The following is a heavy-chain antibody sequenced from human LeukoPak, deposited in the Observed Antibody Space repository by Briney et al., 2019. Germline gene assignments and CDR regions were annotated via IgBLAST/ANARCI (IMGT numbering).Heavy chain of an antibody. CDR3: ARDLNSPQYQLLAFYFDY. Sequence: GSLRLSCAASGFTFSSYAIHWVRQAPGKGLEWVAVISYDGSNKYYADSVKGRFTISRDNSKNTLYLQMNSLRAEDTAVYYCARDLNSPQYQLLAFYFDYWGQGTLVTVSS. J-gene: IGHJ4*02. D-gene: IGHD2-2*01. CDR2: ISYDGSNK. CDR1: GFTFSSYA. V-gene: IGHV3-30*01.